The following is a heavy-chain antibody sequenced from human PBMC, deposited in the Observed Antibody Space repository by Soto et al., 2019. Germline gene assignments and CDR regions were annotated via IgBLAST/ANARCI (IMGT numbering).Heavy chain of an antibody. Sequence: QVQLVESGGGVVQPGRSLRLSCAASGFTFSSYGMHWVRQAPGKGLEWVAGISYDGSNKYYADSVKGRFTISRDNSKNTLYLQMNSLRAEDTAMYYCAKTLWCEHQFLGYYYYGMDVWGQGTTVTVSS. CDR1: GFTFSSYG. CDR2: ISYDGSNK. D-gene: IGHD2-8*01. J-gene: IGHJ6*02. V-gene: IGHV3-30*18. CDR3: AKTLWCEHQFLGYYYYGMDV.